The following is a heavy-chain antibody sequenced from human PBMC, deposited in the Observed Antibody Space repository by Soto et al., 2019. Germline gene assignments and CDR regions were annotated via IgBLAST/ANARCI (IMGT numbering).Heavy chain of an antibody. Sequence: QVQLVESGGGVVQPGRSLRLSCSASGFTVSSSGMHWVRHAPGKGLEWVAVIYYDGSNTSYADSVNGRFTISRDTSKHARYLHMYSLRAEATAVYDFARNYDSWSCYIDYWGQGTLVAVSS. V-gene: IGHV3-33*01. CDR3: ARNYDSWSCYIDY. CDR2: IYYDGSNT. CDR1: GFTVSSSG. D-gene: IGHD3-3*01. J-gene: IGHJ4*02.